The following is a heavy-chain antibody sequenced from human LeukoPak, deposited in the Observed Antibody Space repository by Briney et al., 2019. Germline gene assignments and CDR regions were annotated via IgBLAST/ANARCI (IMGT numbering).Heavy chain of an antibody. V-gene: IGHV4-31*03. CDR1: GGSVSSGGYY. J-gene: IGHJ6*02. CDR2: IYYSGST. Sequence: NPSETLSLTCTVSGGSVSSGGYYWSWIRQHPGKGLEWIGYIYYSGSTYYNPSLKSRVTISVDTSKNQFSLKLSSVTAADTAVYYCARAPAPISWDFWSGYKYYYGMDVRGQGTTVTVSS. D-gene: IGHD3-3*01. CDR3: ARAPAPISWDFWSGYKYYYGMDV.